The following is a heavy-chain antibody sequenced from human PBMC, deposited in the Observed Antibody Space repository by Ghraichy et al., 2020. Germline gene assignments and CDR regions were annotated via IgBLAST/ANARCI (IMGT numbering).Heavy chain of an antibody. J-gene: IGHJ4*02. CDR1: GFTFSSYA. CDR2: ISYDGSNK. D-gene: IGHD4-17*01. V-gene: IGHV3-30-3*01. CDR3: ARDTLHDYGDYDY. Sequence: GGSLRLSCEASGFTFSSYAMHWVRQAPGKGLEWVAVISYDGSNKYYADSGKGRFTISRDNSKNTLYLQMNSLRAEDTAVYYCARDTLHDYGDYDYWGQGTLVTVSS.